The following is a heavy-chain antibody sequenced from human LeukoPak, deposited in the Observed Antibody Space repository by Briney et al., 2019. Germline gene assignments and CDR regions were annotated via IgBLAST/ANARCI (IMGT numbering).Heavy chain of an antibody. J-gene: IGHJ4*02. CDR3: AKEIRRGDSPPDS. Sequence: GGSLRLSCSTPGLYFLDHPIHWVRLAPGRGPEWVSGIGNSRSKGYADSVRGRFTISRDNAGYFVYLEMKSLRPEDTALYYCAKEIRRGDSPPDSWGQGTLVTVSS. CDR2: IGNSRSK. CDR1: GLYFLDHP. V-gene: IGHV3-9*01.